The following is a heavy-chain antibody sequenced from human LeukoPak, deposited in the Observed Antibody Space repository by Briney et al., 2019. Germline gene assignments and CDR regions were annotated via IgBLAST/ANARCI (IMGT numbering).Heavy chain of an antibody. CDR3: AKSDVDTAMVTTAFDI. CDR2: IYYSGST. J-gene: IGHJ3*02. D-gene: IGHD5-18*01. V-gene: IGHV4-59*08. Sequence: PSETLSLTCTVSGGSISSYYWSWIRQPPGKGLEWIGYIYYSGSTNYNPSLKSRVTISVDTSKNQFSLKLSSVTAADTAVYYCAKSDVDTAMVTTAFDIWGQGTMVTVSS. CDR1: GGSISSYY.